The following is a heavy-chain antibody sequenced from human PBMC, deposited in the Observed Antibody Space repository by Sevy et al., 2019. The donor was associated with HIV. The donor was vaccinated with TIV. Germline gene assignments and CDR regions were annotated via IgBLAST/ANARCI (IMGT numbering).Heavy chain of an antibody. V-gene: IGHV3-23*01. J-gene: IGHJ4*02. CDR1: GFTFSNYA. D-gene: IGHD3-22*01. Sequence: GGSLRLSCAASGFTFSNYAMSWVRQAPGKGLEWVSSISRSGGSTYYADSVKGRFTISRDNSKNTLYLQMNSLRAEDTAVYFCAKDPPNQDYYDSSSSGYFDSWGQGTLVTVSS. CDR2: ISRSGGST. CDR3: AKDPPNQDYYDSSSSGYFDS.